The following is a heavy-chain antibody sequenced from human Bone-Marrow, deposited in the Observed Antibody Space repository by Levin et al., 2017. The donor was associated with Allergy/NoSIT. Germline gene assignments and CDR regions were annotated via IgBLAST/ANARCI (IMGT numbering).Heavy chain of an antibody. CDR2: IKSKTDGGTT. V-gene: IGHV3-15*01. CDR1: GFTFSNAW. J-gene: IGHJ4*02. CDR3: TTDPLRGGNDY. D-gene: IGHD3-16*01. Sequence: GESLKISCAASGFTFSNAWMSWVRQAPGKGLEWVGRIKSKTDGGTTDYAAPVKGRFTISRDDSKNTLYLQMNSLKTEDTAVYYCTTDPLRGGNDYWGQGTLVTVSS.